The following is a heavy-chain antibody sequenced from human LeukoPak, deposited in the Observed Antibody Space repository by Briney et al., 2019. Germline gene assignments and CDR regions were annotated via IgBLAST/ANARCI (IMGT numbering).Heavy chain of an antibody. CDR1: GFTFSDYY. D-gene: IGHD5-12*01. Sequence: GGSLRLFCAASGFTFSDYYKSWMRQAPGKGVEWVSYISSSGSTIYYAGSVKGRFTISRDNAKNSLYLQMNSLRAEDTAVYYCARVWLRFELDYWGQGTLVTVSS. CDR2: ISSSGSTI. CDR3: ARVWLRFELDY. V-gene: IGHV3-11*01. J-gene: IGHJ4*02.